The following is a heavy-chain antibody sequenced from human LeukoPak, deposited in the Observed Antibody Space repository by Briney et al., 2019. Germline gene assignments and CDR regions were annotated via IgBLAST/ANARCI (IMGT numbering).Heavy chain of an antibody. D-gene: IGHD3-9*01. CDR2: ISYDGSNK. V-gene: IGHV3-30*18. J-gene: IGHJ5*02. Sequence: GGSLRLSCAASGFTFSSYGMHWVRQAPGKGLEWVAVISYDGSNKYYADSVKGRFTISRDNSKNTLYQQMNSLRAEDTAVYYCAKDSDILTGGWFDPWGQGTLVTVSS. CDR1: GFTFSSYG. CDR3: AKDSDILTGGWFDP.